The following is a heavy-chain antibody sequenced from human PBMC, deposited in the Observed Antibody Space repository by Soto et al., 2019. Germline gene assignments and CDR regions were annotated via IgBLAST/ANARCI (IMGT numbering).Heavy chain of an antibody. Sequence: ASVKVSCKASGYTFTGYYMHWVRQAPGQGLEWMGWINPNSGGTNYAQKFQGRVTMTRDTSISTAYMELSRLRSDDTAVYYCARFPSFIVLRSPNCFDPWGQGTLVTVSS. CDR1: GYTFTGYY. CDR3: ARFPSFIVLRSPNCFDP. J-gene: IGHJ5*02. V-gene: IGHV1-2*02. CDR2: INPNSGGT. D-gene: IGHD2-8*01.